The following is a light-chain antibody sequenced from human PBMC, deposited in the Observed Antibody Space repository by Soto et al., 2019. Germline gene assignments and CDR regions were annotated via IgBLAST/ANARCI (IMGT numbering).Light chain of an antibody. CDR2: DAS. CDR3: LQRSGWPWT. J-gene: IGKJ1*01. CDR1: RSVSSY. Sequence: EIVLTQSPATLSLSPGERATLSCRASRSVSSYLAWYQQKPGKAPMLLIYDASNRATDIPARFRGSGSVTGFTLTISGLEPDAFAVYYCLQRSGWPWTFGQGTRVEIK. V-gene: IGKV3-11*01.